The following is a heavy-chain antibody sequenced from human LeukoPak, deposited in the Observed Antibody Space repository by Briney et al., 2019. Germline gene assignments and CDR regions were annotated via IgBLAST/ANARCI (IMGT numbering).Heavy chain of an antibody. J-gene: IGHJ4*02. CDR1: GYTFTDYY. CDR3: ARAYTSPNGPY. CDR2: INPNSGGT. Sequence: ASVNVSCKASGYTFTDYYLHWVRQAPGHGLGWMGWINPNSGGTNYAQKFQGRVTMTRDTSITTAYMELNRLRSDDTAVYYCARAYTSPNGPYWGQGILVTVSS. V-gene: IGHV1-2*02. D-gene: IGHD3-16*01.